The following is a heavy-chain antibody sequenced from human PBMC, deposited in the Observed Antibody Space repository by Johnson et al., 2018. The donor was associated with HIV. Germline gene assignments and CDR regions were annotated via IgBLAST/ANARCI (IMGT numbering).Heavy chain of an antibody. J-gene: IGHJ3*02. CDR2: IGSTGDK. D-gene: IGHD2-15*01. Sequence: VHLVESGGGLVQPGGSLRLSCAASGFTFSSYDMHWVRQATGKGLEWVSGIGSTGDKYYPGSVKGRFTISRDNAKNSLYLQMNSLRVEDTAVYYCARDKYCSGGSCYLDAFDIWGQGTMVIVSS. CDR3: ARDKYCSGGSCYLDAFDI. CDR1: GFTFSSYD. V-gene: IGHV3-13*04.